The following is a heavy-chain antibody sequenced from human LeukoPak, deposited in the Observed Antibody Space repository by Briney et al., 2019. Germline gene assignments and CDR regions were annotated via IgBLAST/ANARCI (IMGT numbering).Heavy chain of an antibody. CDR2: IFSGGST. CDR3: ARHPNSNWDY. J-gene: IGHJ4*02. V-gene: IGHV3-53*01. D-gene: IGHD6-13*01. CDR1: GFTVSSNY. Sequence: GGSLRLSCAASGFTVSSNYMSWVRQAPGKGLEWVSVIFSGGSTFYADSVKGRFTISRDNAQNSLYLQMNSLRVEDTAVYYCARHPNSNWDYWGQGTLVTVSS.